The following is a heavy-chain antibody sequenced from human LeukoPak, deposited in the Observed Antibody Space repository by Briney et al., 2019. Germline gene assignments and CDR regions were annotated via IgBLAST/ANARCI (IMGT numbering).Heavy chain of an antibody. CDR1: GYSISSGYY. CDR2: IYHSGST. V-gene: IGHV4-38-2*02. J-gene: IGHJ6*03. Sequence: PSETLSLTCTVSGYSISSGYYWGWIRQPPGKGLEWIGSIYHSGSTYYNPSLKSRVTISVDTSKNQFSLKLSSVTAADTAVYYCARVGMVRGVIGYYYYYYMDVWGKGTTVTISS. D-gene: IGHD3-10*01. CDR3: ARVGMVRGVIGYYYYYYMDV.